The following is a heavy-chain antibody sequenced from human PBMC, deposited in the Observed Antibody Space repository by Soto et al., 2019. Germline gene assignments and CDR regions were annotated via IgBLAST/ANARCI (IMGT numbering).Heavy chain of an antibody. J-gene: IGHJ6*02. V-gene: IGHV3-21*06. D-gene: IGHD2-2*01. Sequence: PGGSLRLSCVASGFSFRTHTLVWVRQAPGKGLEWVSYISTGGTYLEYAHSVKGRFTISRDDAADSVFLQMNSLKGDDTAVYYCVKGGEDITSPYGMDVWGQGTTVTV. CDR1: GFSFRTHT. CDR2: ISTGGTYL. CDR3: VKGGEDITSPYGMDV.